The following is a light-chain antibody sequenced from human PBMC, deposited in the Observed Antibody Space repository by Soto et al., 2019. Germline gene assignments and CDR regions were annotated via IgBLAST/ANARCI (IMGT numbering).Light chain of an antibody. CDR3: QQHAASAWT. CDR2: GAT. J-gene: IGKJ1*01. V-gene: IGKV3-20*01. Sequence: EIVATQSPGTLSLSPGERATLSCRASQSVNINYVAWYQQKPGQAPRLLIYGATNRATGIPDRFSGSGSGTDFTLTISRLEPEDSAVYYCQQHAASAWTFGQGTRVEIK. CDR1: QSVNINY.